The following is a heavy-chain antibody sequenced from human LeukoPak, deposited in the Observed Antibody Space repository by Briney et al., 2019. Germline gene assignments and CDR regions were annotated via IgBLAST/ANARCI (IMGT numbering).Heavy chain of an antibody. J-gene: IGHJ4*02. V-gene: IGHV3-74*01. Sequence: GGSLRLSCAASGFTFSSHLLHWVRQAPGKGLVWVSRINSDGSSTSYVDSVAGRFTISIDNAKNTLYLQMNSLRAEDTAVYHCARGNYYDSSGPGGYWGQGSLVIVSS. CDR2: INSDGSST. D-gene: IGHD3-22*01. CDR1: GFTFSSHL. CDR3: ARGNYYDSSGPGGY.